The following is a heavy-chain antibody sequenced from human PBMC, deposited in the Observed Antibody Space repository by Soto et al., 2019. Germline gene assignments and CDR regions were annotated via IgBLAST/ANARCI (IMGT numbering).Heavy chain of an antibody. V-gene: IGHV3-23*01. CDR2: ISGSGGST. D-gene: IGHD6-19*01. J-gene: IGHJ4*02. CDR3: AKDRETGYSSGWYYFDY. Sequence: PGGSLRLSCAASGFTFSSYAMSWVRQAPGKGLEWVSAISGSGGSTYYADSVKGRFTISRDNSKNTLYLQMNSLRAEDTAVYYCAKDRETGYSSGWYYFDYWGQGTLVTSPQ. CDR1: GFTFSSYA.